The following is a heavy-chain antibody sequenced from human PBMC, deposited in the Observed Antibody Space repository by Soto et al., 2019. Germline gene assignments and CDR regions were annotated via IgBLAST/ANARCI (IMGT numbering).Heavy chain of an antibody. CDR3: ASSRSVEVVPAAMPVGVSGWFDP. J-gene: IGHJ5*02. V-gene: IGHV1-3*01. Sequence: QVQLVQSGAEVKKPGASVKVSCKASGYTFTSYAMHWVRQAPGQRLEWMGWINAGNGNTKYSQKFQGRVTITRDTSASTADMELSSLRSEDTAVYYCASSRSVEVVPAAMPVGVSGWFDPWGQGTLVTVSS. D-gene: IGHD2-2*01. CDR1: GYTFTSYA. CDR2: INAGNGNT.